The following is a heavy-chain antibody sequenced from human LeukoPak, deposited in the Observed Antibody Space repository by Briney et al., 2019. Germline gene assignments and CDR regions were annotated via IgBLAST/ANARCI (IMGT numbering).Heavy chain of an antibody. V-gene: IGHV3-23*01. CDR2: ISGSGGST. CDR3: AKDRTASTAIDN. Sequence: GGSLRFSCAASGFTFSSYAMSWVRQAPGKGLEWVSAISGSGGSTYYADSVKGRFTISRDNSKNTLYLQMNSLRAEDTAVYYCAKDRTASTAIDNWGKGTLVTVS. D-gene: IGHD1-14*01. CDR1: GFTFSSYA. J-gene: IGHJ4*02.